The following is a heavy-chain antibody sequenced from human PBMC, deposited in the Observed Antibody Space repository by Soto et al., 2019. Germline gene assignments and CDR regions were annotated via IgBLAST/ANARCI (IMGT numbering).Heavy chain of an antibody. CDR3: ALRSMAVVPAY. D-gene: IGHD3-22*01. CDR2: LYYGRSA. J-gene: IGHJ4*02. Sequence: QVQLQESGPGLVKPSETLSLTCAVSGDSIRTYYCRGIRQPPGKGLEYSGYLYYGRSANYNPSLKSRVTLSVDTSTNQCSLTLSSMTAADTAVYYCALRSMAVVPAYWGQGTLVTVSS. V-gene: IGHV4-59*01. CDR1: GDSIRTYY.